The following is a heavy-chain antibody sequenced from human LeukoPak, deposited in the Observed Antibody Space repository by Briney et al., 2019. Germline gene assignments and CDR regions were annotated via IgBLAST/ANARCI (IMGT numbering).Heavy chain of an antibody. CDR2: ITGNGAST. Sequence: GGSLRLSCAASGFTFRSYDINWVRQAPGKGLEWVSSITGNGASTNFADSVKGRFTISRDNSKNTAYLQMKSPRAEDTAVYYCAGSGSHVYWGQGTLVTVSS. V-gene: IGHV3-23*01. D-gene: IGHD1-26*01. CDR3: AGSGSHVY. CDR1: GFTFRSYD. J-gene: IGHJ4*02.